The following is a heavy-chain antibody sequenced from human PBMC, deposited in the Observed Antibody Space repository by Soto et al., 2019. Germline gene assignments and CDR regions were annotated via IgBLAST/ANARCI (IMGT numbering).Heavy chain of an antibody. CDR2: IIPILGIA. CDR3: VRDRPYYYGSGSYPALDY. Sequence: QVQLVQSGAEVKKPGSSVKVSCKASGGTFSSYTISWVRQAPGQGLEWMGRIIPILGIANYAQKFQGRVTITADKSTSTAYMELSSLRSEDTAVYYCVRDRPYYYGSGSYPALDYWGQGTLVTVSS. CDR1: GGTFSSYT. J-gene: IGHJ4*02. D-gene: IGHD3-10*01. V-gene: IGHV1-69*08.